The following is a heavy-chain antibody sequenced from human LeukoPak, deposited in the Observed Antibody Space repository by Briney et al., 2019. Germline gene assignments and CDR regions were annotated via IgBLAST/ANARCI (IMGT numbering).Heavy chain of an antibody. V-gene: IGHV1-18*01. CDR2: ISAYNGNT. Sequence: ASVKVSCKASGYTSTSYGISWVRQAPGQGLEWMGWISAYNGNTNYAQKLQGRVTMTTDTSTSTAYMELRSLRSDDTAVYYCARDLIIARGEAAAGTGFDPWGQGTLVTVSS. J-gene: IGHJ5*02. CDR3: ARDLIIARGEAAAGTGFDP. CDR1: GYTSTSYG. D-gene: IGHD6-13*01.